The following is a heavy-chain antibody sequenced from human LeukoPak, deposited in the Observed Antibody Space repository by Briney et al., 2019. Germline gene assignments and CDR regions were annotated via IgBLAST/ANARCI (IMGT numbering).Heavy chain of an antibody. CDR3: ATLNGVQLWSSFDY. D-gene: IGHD5-18*01. CDR2: ISYDGSNK. V-gene: IGHV3-30*04. CDR1: GFTFSSYA. Sequence: SGGSLRLSCAASGFTFSSYAMHWVRQAPGKGLEWVAVISYDGSNKYYADSVKGRFTISRDNSKNTLYLQMNSLRAEDTAVYYCATLNGVQLWSSFDYWGQGTLVTVSS. J-gene: IGHJ4*02.